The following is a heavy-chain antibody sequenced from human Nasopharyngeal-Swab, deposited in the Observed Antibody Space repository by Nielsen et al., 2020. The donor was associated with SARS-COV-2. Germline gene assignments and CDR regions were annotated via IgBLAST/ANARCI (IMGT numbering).Heavy chain of an antibody. J-gene: IGHJ4*02. V-gene: IGHV4-31*02. Sequence: WIRQPRGKGLEWIGYIYYSGSTYYNPSLKSRVTISVDTSKNQFSLKLSSVTAADTAVYYCARGGLGVYDSSGYYYLTYWGQGTLVTVSS. CDR2: IYYSGST. CDR3: ARGGLGVYDSSGYYYLTY. D-gene: IGHD3-22*01.